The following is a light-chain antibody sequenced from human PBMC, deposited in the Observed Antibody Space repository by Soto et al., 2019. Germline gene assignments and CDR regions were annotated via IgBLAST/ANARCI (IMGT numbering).Light chain of an antibody. CDR2: DVS. V-gene: IGLV2-14*01. CDR1: SSDVGGYSY. CDR3: ASYTTSSTYV. J-gene: IGLJ1*01. Sequence: QSVLTQPASGSGSPRQSIAISCTGTSSDVGGYSYVSWYQQQPGKAPKLVISDVSNRPSGASDRFSGSKSGSTASLTISGLQTEDEADYYCASYTTSSTYVFGTGTKVTVL.